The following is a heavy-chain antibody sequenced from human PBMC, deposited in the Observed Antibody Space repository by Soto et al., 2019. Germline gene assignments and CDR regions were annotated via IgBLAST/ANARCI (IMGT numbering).Heavy chain of an antibody. CDR1: GGSINSSDYY. CDR2: MYNAGSA. J-gene: IGHJ4*02. D-gene: IGHD3-22*01. Sequence: ASETLSLTCTVSGGSINSSDYYWGWIRQPPGKGLEWIGNMYNAGSAYYNPSLKSRVTISLDTSKNQFSLRLSSVTAADTAVYYCARNRRPQWLLPPDSWGQGSLVTVSS. V-gene: IGHV4-39*01. CDR3: ARNRRPQWLLPPDS.